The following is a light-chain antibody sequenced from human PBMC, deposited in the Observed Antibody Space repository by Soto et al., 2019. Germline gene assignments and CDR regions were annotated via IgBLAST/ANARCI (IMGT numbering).Light chain of an antibody. J-gene: IGKJ5*01. CDR1: QSVSSY. CDR3: QQYNNWPPIT. Sequence: EIVFTQSPGTLSLSPGERATLSCRASQSVSSYLAWYQQKPGQAPRLLIYGASTRATGIPARFSGSGSGTEFTLTISSLQSEDFAVYYCQQYNNWPPITFGQGTRLEI. CDR2: GAS. V-gene: IGKV3-15*01.